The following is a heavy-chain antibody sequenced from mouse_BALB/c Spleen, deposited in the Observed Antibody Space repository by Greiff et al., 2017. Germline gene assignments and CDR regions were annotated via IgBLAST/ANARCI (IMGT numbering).Heavy chain of an antibody. D-gene: IGHD1-1*01. CDR3: TRSDGNLYYYAMDY. CDR1: GYTFTSYY. J-gene: IGHJ4*01. CDR2: INPSNGGT. V-gene: IGHV1S81*02. Sequence: QVQLKQSGAELVKPGASVKLSCKASGYTFTSYYMYWVKQRPGQGLEWIGEINPSNGGTNFNEKFKSKATLTVDKSSSTAYMQLSSLTSEDSAVYYCTRSDGNLYYYAMDYWGQGTSVTVSS.